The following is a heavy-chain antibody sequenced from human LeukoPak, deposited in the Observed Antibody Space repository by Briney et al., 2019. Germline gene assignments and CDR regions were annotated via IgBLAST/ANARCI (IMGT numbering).Heavy chain of an antibody. Sequence: ASVKVSCKASGYTFTGYYMHWVRQAPGQGLEWMGWINPNSGGTNYAQKFQGRVTMTRDTSISTACMELSRLRSDDTAVYYCARGHYYDNNPLYYWGQGTLVTVSS. J-gene: IGHJ4*02. CDR1: GYTFTGYY. CDR3: ARGHYYDNNPLYY. D-gene: IGHD3-22*01. CDR2: INPNSGGT. V-gene: IGHV1-2*02.